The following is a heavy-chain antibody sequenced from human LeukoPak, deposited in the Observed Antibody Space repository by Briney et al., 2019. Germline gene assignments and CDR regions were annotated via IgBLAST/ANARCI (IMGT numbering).Heavy chain of an antibody. Sequence: SETLSLTCTVSGGSVSSGSYYWSWIRQPPGKGLEWIGYIYYSGSTNYNPSLKSRVTISVDTSKNQFSLELSSVTAADTAVYYCARTVGGYYDSSGYYNDYWGQGTLVTVSS. CDR3: ARTVGGYYDSSGYYNDY. CDR2: IYYSGST. J-gene: IGHJ4*02. V-gene: IGHV4-61*01. CDR1: GGSVSSGSYY. D-gene: IGHD3-22*01.